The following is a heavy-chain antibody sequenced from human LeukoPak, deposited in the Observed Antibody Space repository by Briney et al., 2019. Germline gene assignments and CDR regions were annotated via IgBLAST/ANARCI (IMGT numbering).Heavy chain of an antibody. J-gene: IGHJ4*02. CDR3: ARVVGYSYGYEDY. CDR2: IYHSGST. Sequence: PSETLSLTCAVYGGSFSGYYWSWIRQPPGKGLEWIGSIYHSGSTYYNPSLKSRVTISVDTSKNQFSLKLSSVTAADTAVYYCARVVGYSYGYEDYWGQGTLVTVSS. V-gene: IGHV4-34*01. CDR1: GGSFSGYY. D-gene: IGHD5-18*01.